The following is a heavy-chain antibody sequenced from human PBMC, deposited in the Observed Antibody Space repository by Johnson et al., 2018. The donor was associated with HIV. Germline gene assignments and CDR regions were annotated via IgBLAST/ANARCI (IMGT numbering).Heavy chain of an antibody. CDR1: GFTFSSYG. V-gene: IGHV3-30*02. Sequence: QVQLVESGGGVVQPGGSLRLSCAASGFTFSSYGMHWVRQAPGKGLEWVAFIRYDGSNKYYADSVKGRFTISRDNSKNTLYLQMNSLRPEDTAGYYCASDGWGLLGVAAFDVWGQGTLVTVSS. D-gene: IGHD1-26*01. J-gene: IGHJ3*01. CDR3: ASDGWGLLGVAAFDV. CDR2: IRYDGSNK.